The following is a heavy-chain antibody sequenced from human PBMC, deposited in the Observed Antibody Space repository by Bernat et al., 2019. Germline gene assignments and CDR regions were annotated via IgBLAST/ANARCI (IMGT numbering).Heavy chain of an antibody. CDR3: ARQTRADGWTFDY. CDR1: GGSISSSSYW. D-gene: IGHD2-2*03. V-gene: IGHV4-39*01. Sequence: QVQLQESGPGLVKPSETLSLTCTVSGGSISSSSYWWGWIRQPPGKGLEWIGSIYYSGTTYYTPSLKSRVTISVDTCKNQFSLKLSSVTAADTAVYYCARQTRADGWTFDYWGQGTLVTVSS. CDR2: IYYSGTT. J-gene: IGHJ4*02.